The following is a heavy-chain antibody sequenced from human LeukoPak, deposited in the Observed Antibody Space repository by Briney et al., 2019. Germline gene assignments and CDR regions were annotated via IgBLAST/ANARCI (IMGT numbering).Heavy chain of an antibody. J-gene: IGHJ5*02. CDR2: INHSGST. CDR1: GVSFSGYY. V-gene: IGHV4-34*01. Sequence: PSETLSLTCAVYGVSFSGYYWSWIRQPPGKRRECIGEINHSGSTNYNPSHKRRVTISGDTSKNEFSLNLFSVTAADAAVYYCARSNCSGGSRSAPWFVPWGQRTQATVSS. D-gene: IGHD2-15*01. CDR3: ARSNCSGGSRSAPWFVP.